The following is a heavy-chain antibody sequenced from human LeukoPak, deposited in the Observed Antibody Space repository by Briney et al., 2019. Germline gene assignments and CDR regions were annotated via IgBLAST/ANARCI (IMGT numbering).Heavy chain of an antibody. CDR1: AFTFSSYG. CDR3: ARDRGESYFDY. CDR2: IWYVGSNK. J-gene: IGHJ4*02. V-gene: IGHV3-33*01. D-gene: IGHD3-10*01. Sequence: GGSLRLSCAASAFTFSSYGMHWVRQPPGKGLQWVAFIWYVGSNKHYADSVKGRFTISRDNSKNPLYRQINSLRAEDTVVYYCARDRGESYFDYWGQGTLVTVSS.